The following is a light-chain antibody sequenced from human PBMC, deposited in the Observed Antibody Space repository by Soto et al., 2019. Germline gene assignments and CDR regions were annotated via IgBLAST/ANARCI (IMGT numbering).Light chain of an antibody. CDR1: SSDIGRYNY. J-gene: IGLJ2*01. V-gene: IGLV2-14*01. Sequence: QSVLTQPASVSGSPGQSITVSCTGTSSDIGRYNYVSWYQQYPGQAPKLVIYEDTHRPSGISNRFSASKSGNTASLTISGLQADDEADYYCSSYTSSSTLVFGGGTKLSVL. CDR2: EDT. CDR3: SSYTSSSTLV.